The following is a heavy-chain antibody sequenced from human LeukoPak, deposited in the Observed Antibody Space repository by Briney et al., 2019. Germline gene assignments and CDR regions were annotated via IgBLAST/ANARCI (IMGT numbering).Heavy chain of an antibody. CDR2: ISAYNGNT. D-gene: IGHD6-13*01. V-gene: IGHV1-18*01. CDR1: GYTFTSYG. Sequence: GASVKVSCKASGYTFTSYGISWVRPAPGQGLEWMGWISAYNGNTNYAQKLQGRVTMTTDTSTSTAYMELRSLRSDDTAVYYCARDRPAAAGTEGVDYWGQGTLVTVSS. CDR3: ARDRPAAAGTEGVDY. J-gene: IGHJ4*02.